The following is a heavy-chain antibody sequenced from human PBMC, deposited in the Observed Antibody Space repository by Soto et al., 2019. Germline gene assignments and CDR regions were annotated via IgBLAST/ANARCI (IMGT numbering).Heavy chain of an antibody. J-gene: IGHJ5*02. D-gene: IGHD6-13*01. V-gene: IGHV3-23*01. Sequence: GGSLRLSCAASGFTFSSYAMSWVRQAPGKGLEWVSAISGSGGSTYYADSVKGRFIISRDNSRNTLYLQMNSLRAEDTAVYYCAKEGLVSSGTSAWFDPWGQGTLVTVSS. CDR1: GFTFSSYA. CDR3: AKEGLVSSGTSAWFDP. CDR2: ISGSGGST.